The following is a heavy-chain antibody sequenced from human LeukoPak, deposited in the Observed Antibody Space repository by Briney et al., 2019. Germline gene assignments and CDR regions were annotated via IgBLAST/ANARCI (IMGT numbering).Heavy chain of an antibody. CDR2: INHSGST. CDR1: GGSFSGYY. D-gene: IGHD6-6*01. J-gene: IGHJ4*02. CDR3: ARCGSSSGGVDY. V-gene: IGHV4-34*01. Sequence: SETLSLTCAVYGGSFSGYYWSWIRQPPGKGLEWIGEINHSGSTNYNPSLKSRVTISVDTSKNQFSLKLSSVTAADTAVYYCARCGSSSGGVDYRGQGTLVTVSS.